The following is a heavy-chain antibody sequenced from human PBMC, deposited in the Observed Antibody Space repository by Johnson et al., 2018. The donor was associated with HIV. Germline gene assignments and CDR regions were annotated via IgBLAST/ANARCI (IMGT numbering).Heavy chain of an antibody. CDR3: AREKTTPDAFDI. CDR2: IYNSGST. D-gene: IGHD4-11*01. Sequence: EVQLVESGGGLVQPGGSLRLSCAASGFSVSNNYMSWVRQAPGKGLEWVSVIYNSGSTYYADSVKGRFTISRDNSKNTLYLQMNSLRAEDTAVYYCAREKTTPDAFDIWGQGTMVTVSS. J-gene: IGHJ3*02. CDR1: GFSVSNNY. V-gene: IGHV3-66*01.